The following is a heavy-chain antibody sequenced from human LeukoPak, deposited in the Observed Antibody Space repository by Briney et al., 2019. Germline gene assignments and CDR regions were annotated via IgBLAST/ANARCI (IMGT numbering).Heavy chain of an antibody. V-gene: IGHV3-30*03. D-gene: IGHD5-24*01. Sequence: PGNSLRLSCAASGFSFSKYGMHWVRQAPGKGLEWVAVISDDANNEEYADSVKGRFTLSRDNSKNTVYLQINSLRAEDTAVYYCARVIDMATVPPHALDYWGQGTLVTVSS. CDR2: ISDDANNE. CDR3: ARVIDMATVPPHALDY. CDR1: GFSFSKYG. J-gene: IGHJ4*02.